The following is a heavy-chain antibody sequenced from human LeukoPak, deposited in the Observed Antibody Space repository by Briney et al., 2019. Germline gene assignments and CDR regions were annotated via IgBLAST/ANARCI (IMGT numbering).Heavy chain of an antibody. Sequence: SETLSLTCTVSGGSISSYYWSWIRQPPGKRLEGIGYVYYRGNTNYNPSLKSRVTISVDASKNHFSLRLSSVTAADTAVYHCARDLEYSYGRYFDYWGQGTLVTVSS. CDR2: VYYRGNT. CDR3: ARDLEYSYGRYFDY. V-gene: IGHV4-59*01. CDR1: GGSISSYY. J-gene: IGHJ4*02. D-gene: IGHD5-18*01.